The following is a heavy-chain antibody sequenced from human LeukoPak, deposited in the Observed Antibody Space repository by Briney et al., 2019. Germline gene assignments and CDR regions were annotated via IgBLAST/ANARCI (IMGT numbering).Heavy chain of an antibody. CDR3: ARDEYNWNVDAFDI. J-gene: IGHJ3*02. Sequence: GTSLRLSCAASGFTFSSYWMSWVRQAPGKGLEWVANIKQDGSEKYYVDSVKGRFTISRDNAKNSLYLQMNSLRAEDTAVYYCARDEYNWNVDAFDIWGQGTVVTVSS. D-gene: IGHD1-20*01. V-gene: IGHV3-7*01. CDR1: GFTFSSYW. CDR2: IKQDGSEK.